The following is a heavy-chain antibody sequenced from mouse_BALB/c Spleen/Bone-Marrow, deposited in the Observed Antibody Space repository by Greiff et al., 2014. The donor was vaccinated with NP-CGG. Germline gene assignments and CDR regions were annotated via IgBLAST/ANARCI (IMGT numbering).Heavy chain of an antibody. Sequence: VQLQQSGAEIVKPGASVKSSCTTSGFNIEDSYIYWMKQRPEQGLEWIGRIDPANGNTKYDPKFQGKATITVDTSSATAYLQLSCLTSEDTAVYYCARNYGSSLDYWGQGTTLTVSS. CDR3: ARNYGSSLDY. V-gene: IGHV14-3*02. CDR1: GFNIEDSY. J-gene: IGHJ2*01. CDR2: IDPANGNT. D-gene: IGHD1-1*01.